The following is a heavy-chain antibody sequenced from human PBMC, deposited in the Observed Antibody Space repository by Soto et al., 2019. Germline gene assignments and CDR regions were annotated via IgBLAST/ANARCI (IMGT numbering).Heavy chain of an antibody. CDR1: GYTFTSYD. V-gene: IGHV1-8*01. Sequence: QVQLVQSGAEVKKPGASVKVSCKASGYTFTSYDINWVRQATGQGLEWMGWMNPNSGNTAYAQKFQGRVTMTRNTSISTAYVELSSLRSEDTAVYYCARERTGPNYFDYWGQGTLVTVSS. CDR2: MNPNSGNT. D-gene: IGHD1-7*01. J-gene: IGHJ4*02. CDR3: ARERTGPNYFDY.